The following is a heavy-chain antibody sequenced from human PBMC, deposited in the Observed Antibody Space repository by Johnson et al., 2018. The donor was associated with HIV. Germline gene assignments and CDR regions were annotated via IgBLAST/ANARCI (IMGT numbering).Heavy chain of an antibody. CDR3: AKIVATSDDVFDI. J-gene: IGHJ3*02. D-gene: IGHD5-12*01. Sequence: HVPLVESGGGVVQPGGSLRLSCAASGFTFSSYAMNWVRQAPGKGLEWVALMSYDGSNKYYADSVKGRFTISRDNSKNTLYLQMNSLRAEDTAVFYCAKIVATSDDVFDIWGQGTKVTVSS. CDR2: MSYDGSNK. CDR1: GFTFSSYA. V-gene: IGHV3-30-3*02.